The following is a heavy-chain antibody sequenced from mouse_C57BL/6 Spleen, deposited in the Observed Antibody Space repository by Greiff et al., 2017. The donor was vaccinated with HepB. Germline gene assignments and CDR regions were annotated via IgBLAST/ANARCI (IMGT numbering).Heavy chain of an antibody. CDR3: ARSPYGNFKVDY. Sequence: VQLQQSGAELARPGASVKMSCKASGYTFTSYTMHWVKQRPGQGLEWIGYINPSSGYTKYNQKFKDKATLTADKSSSTAYMRLSSLTSEDSAVYYCARSPYGNFKVDYWGQGTTLTVSS. V-gene: IGHV1-4*01. CDR1: GYTFTSYT. CDR2: INPSSGYT. D-gene: IGHD2-1*01. J-gene: IGHJ2*01.